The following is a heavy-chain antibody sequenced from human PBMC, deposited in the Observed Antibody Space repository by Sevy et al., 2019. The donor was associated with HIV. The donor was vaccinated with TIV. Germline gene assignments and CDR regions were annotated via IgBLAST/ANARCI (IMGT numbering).Heavy chain of an antibody. CDR1: GYTFTSYY. Sequence: ASVKVSCKASGYTFTSYYMHWGRQAPGQGLEWMGIINPSGGSTSYAQKFQGRVTMTRDTSTSTVYMELSSLRSEDTAVYYCARERVVVVPAAIYYGMDVWGQATTVTVSS. CDR3: ARERVVVVPAAIYYGMDV. V-gene: IGHV1-46*01. D-gene: IGHD2-2*01. J-gene: IGHJ6*02. CDR2: INPSGGST.